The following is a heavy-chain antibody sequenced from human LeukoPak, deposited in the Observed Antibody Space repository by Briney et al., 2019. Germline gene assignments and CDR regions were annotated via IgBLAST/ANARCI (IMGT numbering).Heavy chain of an antibody. J-gene: IGHJ4*02. D-gene: IGHD5-24*01. CDR1: RFTFSSCG. CDR3: VKDRGDGYRGFDY. Sequence: PGGALRDSRAARRFTFSSCGFHWVRPAPGKGLEWVALIWYDGTHKYYADSVKGRLTISRDNPKNTVYLQMNSLRAEDTAIYYRVKDRGDGYRGFDYCGQGTLVTASS. V-gene: IGHV3-33*06. CDR2: IWYDGTHK.